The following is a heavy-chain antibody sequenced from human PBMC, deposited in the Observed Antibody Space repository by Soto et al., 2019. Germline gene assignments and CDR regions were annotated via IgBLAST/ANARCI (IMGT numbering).Heavy chain of an antibody. J-gene: IGHJ5*02. CDR2: INHSGST. CDR3: ARFPDYGRPDWFDP. D-gene: IGHD4-17*01. Sequence: SETLSLTXAVYGGSFSGYYWSWIRQPPGKGLEWIGEINHSGSTNYNPSLKSRVTISVDTSKNQFSLKLSSVTAADTAVYYCARFPDYGRPDWFDPWGQGTLVTV. V-gene: IGHV4-34*01. CDR1: GGSFSGYY.